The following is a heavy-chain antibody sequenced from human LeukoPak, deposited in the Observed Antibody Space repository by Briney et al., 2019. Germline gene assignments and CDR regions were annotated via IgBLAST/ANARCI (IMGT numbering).Heavy chain of an antibody. CDR3: ARAGFPGVLDI. Sequence: SATLSLTCTVSGGSISSGAFYWSWMRPPPGKGLEWIGYLFYSESNYYHPSLDSRITISADTSKNQFSMKLSSVTAADTGVYYCARAGFPGVLDIWGQGTMVTVSS. CDR1: GGSISSGAFY. J-gene: IGHJ3*02. V-gene: IGHV4-30-4*08. CDR2: LFYSESN. D-gene: IGHD1-14*01.